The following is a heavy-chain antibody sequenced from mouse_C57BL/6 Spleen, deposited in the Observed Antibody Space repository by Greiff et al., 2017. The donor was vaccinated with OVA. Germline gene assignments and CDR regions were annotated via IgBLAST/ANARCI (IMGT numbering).Heavy chain of an antibody. CDR1: GYTFTDYN. J-gene: IGHJ3*01. D-gene: IGHD1-1*01. Sequence: VQLQQSGPELVKPGASVKIPCKASGYTFTDYNMDWVKQSHGKSLEWIGDINPNNGGTIYNQKFKGKATLTVDKSSSTAYMESRSLTSEDTAVYYCARNYGPAWIAYWGQGTLVTVSA. CDR3: ARNYGPAWIAY. CDR2: INPNNGGT. V-gene: IGHV1-18*01.